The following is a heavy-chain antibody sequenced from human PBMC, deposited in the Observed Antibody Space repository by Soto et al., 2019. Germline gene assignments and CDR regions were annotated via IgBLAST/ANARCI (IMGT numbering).Heavy chain of an antibody. D-gene: IGHD6-6*01. CDR3: VRGGGSSPFDY. CDR2: ISHRSLTI. V-gene: IGHV3-11*01. J-gene: IGHJ4*02. Sequence: GGSLRLSCAASGFTFSDHYMAWFRQSPERGLEWLAYISHRSLTIYHARSVKDRFTISRDDATDSLYLQMNSLRVEDTAVYFCVRGGGSSPFDYWGQGTVVTVSS. CDR1: GFTFSDHY.